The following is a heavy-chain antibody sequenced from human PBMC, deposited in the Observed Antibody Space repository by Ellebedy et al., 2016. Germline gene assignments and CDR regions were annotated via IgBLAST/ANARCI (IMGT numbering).Heavy chain of an antibody. CDR1: GDSISSSLHY. CDR2: MYYSGDT. CDR3: VRDYGFQFALDS. D-gene: IGHD3-10*01. V-gene: IGHV4-39*07. Sequence: LETLSLTCTVSGDSISSSLHYWGWIRQAPGKGLEWIGSMYYSGDTFKNPSLESRVTISIDTSKNQFSLRLTSVTAADKAVYFCVRDYGFQFALDSWGQGLLVSVSS. J-gene: IGHJ4*02.